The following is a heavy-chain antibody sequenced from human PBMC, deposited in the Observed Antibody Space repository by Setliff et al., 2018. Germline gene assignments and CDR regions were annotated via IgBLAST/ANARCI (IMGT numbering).Heavy chain of an antibody. CDR1: GDSFSNYA. V-gene: IGHV1-69*05. Sequence: RASVKVSCKASGDSFSNYAISWVRQAPGQGLEWMGGLIPMFGSTSYAQKFQGRVTIITDESTTTAYMELSSLGSEDTAVYYCVGEGVDTRSSTDYRYYMDVWGKGTTVTVSS. CDR2: LIPMFGST. J-gene: IGHJ6*03. CDR3: VGEGVDTRSSTDYRYYMDV. D-gene: IGHD5-18*01.